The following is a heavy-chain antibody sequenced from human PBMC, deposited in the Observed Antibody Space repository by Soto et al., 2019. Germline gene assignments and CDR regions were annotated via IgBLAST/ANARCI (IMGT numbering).Heavy chain of an antibody. Sequence: SVKVSCKASGYSFTTHGISWVRRAPGHGLEWMGWISAYNGDTHYVQRFQGRLTMTTDTSTSTAYMELRSLTSDDTAVYYCARDPPFSGILRGTPLMDVWGQGTTVTVSS. CDR2: ISAYNGDT. V-gene: IGHV1-18*04. CDR1: GYSFTTHG. CDR3: ARDPPFSGILRGTPLMDV. J-gene: IGHJ6*02. D-gene: IGHD4-17*01.